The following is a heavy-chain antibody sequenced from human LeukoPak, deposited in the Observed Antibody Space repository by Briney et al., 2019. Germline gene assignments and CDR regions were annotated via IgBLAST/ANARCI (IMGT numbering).Heavy chain of an antibody. CDR3: ARAPRYCSGSSCYSGYYYYYYGMDV. CDR1: GFTVSSNY. CDR2: IYSGGST. V-gene: IGHV3-53*04. Sequence: PGGSLRLSCAASGFTVSSNYMSWVRQAPGKGLEWVSVIYSGGSTYYADSVKGRFTISRHNSKNTLYLQMNSLRAEDTAVYYCARAPRYCSGSSCYSGYYYYYYGMDVWGQGTLVTVSS. D-gene: IGHD2-15*01. J-gene: IGHJ6*02.